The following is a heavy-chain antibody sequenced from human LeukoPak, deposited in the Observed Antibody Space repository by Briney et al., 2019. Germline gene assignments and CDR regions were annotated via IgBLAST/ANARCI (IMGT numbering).Heavy chain of an antibody. CDR3: ARGGRMHYDILTGYYNESQYYFDY. CDR1: GFTFDDYG. D-gene: IGHD3-9*01. J-gene: IGHJ4*02. CDR2: FNWNGGST. V-gene: IGHV3-20*04. Sequence: GGSLRLSCAASGFTFDDYGMNWVRQAPGKGLEWVSGFNWNGGSTAYADSVKGRFTISRDNAKKSLYLQMNSLRAEDTALYYCARGGRMHYDILTGYYNESQYYFDYWGQGTLVTVSS.